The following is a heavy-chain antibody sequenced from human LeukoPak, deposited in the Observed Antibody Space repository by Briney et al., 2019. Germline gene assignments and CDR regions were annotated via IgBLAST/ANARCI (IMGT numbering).Heavy chain of an antibody. V-gene: IGHV4-39*01. J-gene: IGHJ4*02. CDR3: ARLWYYDFWSGYYRGDGYFDY. D-gene: IGHD3-3*01. CDR1: GGSISSSSYY. Sequence: SETLSLTCTVSGGSISSSSYYWGWIRQPPGKELEWIGSIYYSGSTYYNPSLKSRVTISVDTSKNQFSLKLSSVTAADTAVYYCARLWYYDFWSGYYRGDGYFDYWGQGTLVTVSS. CDR2: IYYSGST.